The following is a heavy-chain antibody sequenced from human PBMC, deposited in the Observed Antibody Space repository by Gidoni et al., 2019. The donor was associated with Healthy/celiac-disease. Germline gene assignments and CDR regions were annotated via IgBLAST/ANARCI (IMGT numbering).Heavy chain of an antibody. CDR1: GGTFSSYT. CDR2: IIPILGIA. Sequence: QVQLVQSGAEVKKPGSSVKDSCKASGGTFSSYTISWVRQAPGQGLEWMGRIIPILGIANYAQKFQGRVTITADKSTSTAYMELSSLRSEDTAVYYCAREFDHGAFDIWGQGTMVTVSS. CDR3: AREFDHGAFDI. J-gene: IGHJ3*02. D-gene: IGHD3-9*01. V-gene: IGHV1-69*08.